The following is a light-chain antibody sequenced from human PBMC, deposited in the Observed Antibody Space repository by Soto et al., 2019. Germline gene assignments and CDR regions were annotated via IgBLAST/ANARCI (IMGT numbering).Light chain of an antibody. Sequence: DIQMTQSPSSLSASVGDRVTITCRASQSISSYLNWYQQKPGKAPKLLIYAASSLQSGVPSRFSGSGSGTDFTLTISSLQPEDFATYYCQQSYSTIMYTFGQGT. J-gene: IGKJ2*01. CDR2: AAS. V-gene: IGKV1-39*01. CDR1: QSISSY. CDR3: QQSYSTIMYT.